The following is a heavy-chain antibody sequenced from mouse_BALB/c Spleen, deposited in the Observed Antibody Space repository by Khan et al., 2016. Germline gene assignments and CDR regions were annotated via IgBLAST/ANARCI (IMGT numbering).Heavy chain of an antibody. CDR2: INTHNGDS. V-gene: IGHV9-3-1*01. CDR1: GYTFTNFG. Sequence: QIQLVQSGPELKKPGETVKISCKASGYTFTNFGMNWVKQAPGKGLEWMGWINTHNGDSTYADDFKGRFAFSLETSASTAYLPINNLKNEDTATYFCARRSTMKYYNAMDYWGQGTSVTVSS. CDR3: ARRSTMKYYNAMDY. J-gene: IGHJ4*01. D-gene: IGHD2-4*01.